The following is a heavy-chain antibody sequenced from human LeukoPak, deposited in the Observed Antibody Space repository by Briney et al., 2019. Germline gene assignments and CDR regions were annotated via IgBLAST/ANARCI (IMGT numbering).Heavy chain of an antibody. CDR1: GFTFSSYA. CDR2: ISGSGGST. CDR3: AKERGGGEQEYYFDY. Sequence: GGSLRLFCAASGFTFSSYAMSWVRQAPGKGLEWVSAISGSGGSTYYADSVKGRFTISRDNSKNTLYLQMNSLRAEDTAVYYCAKERGGGEQEYYFDYWGQGTLVTVSS. V-gene: IGHV3-23*01. D-gene: IGHD1/OR15-1a*01. J-gene: IGHJ4*02.